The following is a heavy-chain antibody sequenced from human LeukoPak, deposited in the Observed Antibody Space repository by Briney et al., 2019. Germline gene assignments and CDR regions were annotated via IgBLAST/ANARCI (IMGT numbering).Heavy chain of an antibody. D-gene: IGHD1-1*01. Sequence: KSSETLSLTCTVSGGSISSSSYYWGWIRQPPGKGLEWIGSIYYSGSTYYNPSLKSRVTISVDTSKNQFSLKLSSVTAADTAVYYCARSKNNWKRATLPGYWGQGTLVTVSS. J-gene: IGHJ4*02. V-gene: IGHV4-39*07. CDR3: ARSKNNWKRATLPGY. CDR1: GGSISSSSYY. CDR2: IYYSGST.